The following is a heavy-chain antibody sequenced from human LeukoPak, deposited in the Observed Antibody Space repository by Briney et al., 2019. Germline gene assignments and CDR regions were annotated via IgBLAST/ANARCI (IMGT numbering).Heavy chain of an antibody. CDR2: IYYTGST. J-gene: IGHJ2*01. Sequence: PSETLSLTCTVSGGSISSHYWSWIRQPPGKGLEWIGYIYYTGSTNCNPSLKSRVTMSVDTSKNQFSLKLTSVTAADTAVYYCAGGLVSSSWYFDLWGRGTLVTVSS. D-gene: IGHD3-16*01. CDR3: AGGLVSSSWYFDL. CDR1: GGSISSHY. V-gene: IGHV4-59*11.